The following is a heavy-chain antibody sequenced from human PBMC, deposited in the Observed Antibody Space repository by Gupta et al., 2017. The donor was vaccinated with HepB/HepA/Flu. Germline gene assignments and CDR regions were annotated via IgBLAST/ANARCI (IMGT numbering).Heavy chain of an antibody. CDR1: GGPFCNYG. J-gene: IGHJ4*02. D-gene: IGHD1-26*01. V-gene: IGHV1-69*01. CDR3: ATGRPSGTYYFDY. CDR2: MIPILATS. Sequence: QEQLVQSGAEVKTPGSSVKVSCKASGGPFCNYGVSWVRQAPGQGLEWMGGMIPILATSNFARKFQGRVTITADESMSTVYLDLSNVRSEDTALYFCATGRPSGTYYFDYWGQGSLVTVSS.